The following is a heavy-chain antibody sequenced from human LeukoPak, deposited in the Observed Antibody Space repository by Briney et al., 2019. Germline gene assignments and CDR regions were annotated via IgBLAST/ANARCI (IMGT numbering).Heavy chain of an antibody. D-gene: IGHD3-22*01. CDR2: IYPGDSDT. Sequence: GESLKISCKGSGYSFISYWIGWVRQMPGKGLEWMGIIYPGDSDTRYSPSFQGQVTISADKSISTAYLHWSSLKASDTAMYYCVRRGIGYSDAFDIWGQGTMVTVSS. CDR3: VRRGIGYSDAFDI. V-gene: IGHV5-51*01. J-gene: IGHJ3*02. CDR1: GYSFISYW.